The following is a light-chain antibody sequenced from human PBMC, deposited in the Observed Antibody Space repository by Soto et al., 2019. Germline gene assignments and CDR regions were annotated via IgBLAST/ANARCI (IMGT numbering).Light chain of an antibody. Sequence: DIQLTQSPSTLSASVGDRVTITCRASQSISSWLAWYQQKPGKAPKLLIYDASSLESGVPSRFSGSGSGTEFTLTISSLQPEDFATYYCQQYNSYPWTFGQGTKVDIK. CDR3: QQYNSYPWT. CDR2: DAS. CDR1: QSISSW. J-gene: IGKJ1*01. V-gene: IGKV1-5*01.